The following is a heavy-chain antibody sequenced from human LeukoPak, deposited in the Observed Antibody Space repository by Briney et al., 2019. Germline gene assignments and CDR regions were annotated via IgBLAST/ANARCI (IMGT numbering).Heavy chain of an antibody. J-gene: IGHJ4*02. D-gene: IGHD3-10*01. Sequence: PSETLSLTCTVSGGSISSGSYYWGWIRQPPGKGLEWIGSIYHSGSTYYNPSLKSRVTISVDTSKNQFSLKLSSVTAADTAVYYCARDLAGITMVRGDFDYWGQGTLVTVSS. V-gene: IGHV4-39*07. CDR1: GGSISSGSYY. CDR2: IYHSGST. CDR3: ARDLAGITMVRGDFDY.